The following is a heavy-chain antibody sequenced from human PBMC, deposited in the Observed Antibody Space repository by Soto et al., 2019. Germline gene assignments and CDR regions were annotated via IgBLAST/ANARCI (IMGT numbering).Heavy chain of an antibody. D-gene: IGHD2-8*01. J-gene: IGHJ3*02. CDR3: ARDRVGYCTNGVCPHDAFDI. CDR2: IIPIFGTA. Sequence: GASVKVSCKASGGTFSSYAIRWVRQAPGQGLEWMGGIIPIFGTANYAQKFQGRVTITADESTSTAYMELSSLRSEDTAVYYCARDRVGYCTNGVCPHDAFDIWGQGTMVTVSS. CDR1: GGTFSSYA. V-gene: IGHV1-69*13.